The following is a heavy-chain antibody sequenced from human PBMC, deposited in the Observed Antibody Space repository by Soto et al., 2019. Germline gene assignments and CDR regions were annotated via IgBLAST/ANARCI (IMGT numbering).Heavy chain of an antibody. V-gene: IGHV3-23*01. J-gene: IGHJ4*02. CDR3: VKEGRVGVEGFDF. D-gene: IGHD1-26*01. CDR2: FSRDLVSP. CDR1: GFTFNNYD. Sequence: QRLSCAASGFTFNNYDMHWVRQAPGEGLEWVAGFSRDLVSPLYGDSVKGRFTISRDNSKNTLYLQMNSLRVEDAAIYYCVKEGRVGVEGFDFWGQGTLVTVSS.